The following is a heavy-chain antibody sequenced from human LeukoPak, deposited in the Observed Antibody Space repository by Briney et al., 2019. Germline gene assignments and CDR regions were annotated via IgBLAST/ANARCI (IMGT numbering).Heavy chain of an antibody. CDR3: AREVASSSWSATYNWFDP. CDR1: GGSISSSSYY. V-gene: IGHV4-39*07. CDR2: ICYSGST. J-gene: IGHJ5*02. Sequence: SETLSLTCTVSGGSISSSSYYWGWIRQPPGKGLEWIGSICYSGSTYYNPSLKSRVTISVDTSKNQFSLKLSSVTAADTAVYYCAREVASSSWSATYNWFDPWSQGTLVTVSS. D-gene: IGHD6-13*01.